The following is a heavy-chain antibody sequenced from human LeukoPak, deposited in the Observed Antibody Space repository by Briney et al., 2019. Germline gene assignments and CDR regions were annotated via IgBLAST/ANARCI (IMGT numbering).Heavy chain of an antibody. CDR1: GGSISSYYW. CDR3: AHKGRGSGSYTM. V-gene: IGHV2-5*01. CDR2: SYWNNDK. D-gene: IGHD3-10*01. Sequence: TLSLTCTVSGGSISSYYWSWIRQPPGKALEWLAVSYWNNDKSYSPSLKSRLTMTKDTAKNQVVLIMTNMAPVDTGTYYCAHKGRGSGSYTMWGQGILVTVSS. J-gene: IGHJ4*02.